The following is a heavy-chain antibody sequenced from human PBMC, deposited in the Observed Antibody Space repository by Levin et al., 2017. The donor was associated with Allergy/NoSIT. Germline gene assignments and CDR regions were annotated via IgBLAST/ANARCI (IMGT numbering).Heavy chain of an antibody. CDR3: ARYGSNWKNGYYYYYMDV. CDR1: GYTFTSYG. D-gene: IGHD1/OR15-1a*01. J-gene: IGHJ6*03. V-gene: IGHV1-18*01. Sequence: ASVKVSCKASGYTFTSYGISWVRQAPGQGLEWMGWISAYNGNTNYAQKLQGRVTMTTDTSTSTAYMELRSLRSDDTAVYYCARYGSNWKNGYYYYYMDVWGKGTTVTVSS. CDR2: ISAYNGNT.